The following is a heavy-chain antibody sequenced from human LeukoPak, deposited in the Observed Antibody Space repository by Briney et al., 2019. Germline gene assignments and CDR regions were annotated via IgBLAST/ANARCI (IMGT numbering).Heavy chain of an antibody. V-gene: IGHV3-30-3*01. J-gene: IGHJ4*02. CDR1: GFTFSSYA. D-gene: IGHD5-24*01. CDR2: ISYDGSNK. CDR3: ARDLRDGYNFEFGY. Sequence: TGRSLRLSCAASGFTFSSYAMHWVRQAPGKGLEWVAVISYDGSNKYYADSVKGRFTISRDNSKNTLYLQMNSLRAEDTAVYYCARDLRDGYNFEFGYWGREPWSPSPQ.